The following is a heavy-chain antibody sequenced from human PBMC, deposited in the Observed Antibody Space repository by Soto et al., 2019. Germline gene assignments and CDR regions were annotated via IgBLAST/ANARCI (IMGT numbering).Heavy chain of an antibody. CDR3: ATVVGSGHYYYYYGMDV. CDR2: ISGSGGST. V-gene: IGHV3-23*01. J-gene: IGHJ6*02. Sequence: GGSLRLSCAASGFTFSSSWMHWVRQAPGKGLVWVSAISGSGGSTYYADSVKGRFTISRDNSKNTLYLQMNSLRAEDTAVYYCATVVGSGHYYYYYGMDVWGQGTTVTVSS. D-gene: IGHD2-15*01. CDR1: GFTFSSSW.